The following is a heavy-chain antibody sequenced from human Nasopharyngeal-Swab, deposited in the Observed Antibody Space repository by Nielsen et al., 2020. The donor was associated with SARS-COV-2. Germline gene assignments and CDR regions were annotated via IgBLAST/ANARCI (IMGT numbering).Heavy chain of an antibody. CDR3: AKKVMDY. J-gene: IGHJ4*02. D-gene: IGHD3-16*01. V-gene: IGHV3-30*18. CDR2: ISYDGSNK. Sequence: GESLKISCAASGFNFRSYWMHWVRQAPGKGLEWVAVISYDGSNKYYADSVKGRFTISRDNSKNTLYLQMNSLRAEDTAVYYCAKKVMDYWGQGTLVTVSS. CDR1: GFNFRSYW.